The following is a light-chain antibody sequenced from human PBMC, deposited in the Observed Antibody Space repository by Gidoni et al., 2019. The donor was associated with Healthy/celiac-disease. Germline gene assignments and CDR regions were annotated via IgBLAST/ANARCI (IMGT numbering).Light chain of an antibody. CDR1: SSNIGSNT. CDR2: SNN. V-gene: IGLV1-44*01. CDR3: AAWDDSLNGVV. Sequence: QSVLTQPPSASGTPGQWVTISCSGSSSNIGSNTVNWYQQLPGTAPKLLIYSNNQQPSGVPDRFSGSKSGTSASLAISGLQSEDEADYYCAAWDDSLNGVVFGGGTKLTVL. J-gene: IGLJ2*01.